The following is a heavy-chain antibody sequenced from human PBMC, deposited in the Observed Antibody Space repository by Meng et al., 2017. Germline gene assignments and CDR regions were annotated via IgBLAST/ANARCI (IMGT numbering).Heavy chain of an antibody. V-gene: IGHV4-34*01. J-gene: IGHJ4*02. CDR2: INHSGST. CDR3: ARSHSVTIVAFDY. CDR1: GRSFSGYY. D-gene: IGHD4-17*01. Sequence: QVQREQWGAGLLKPSETLSLTCAVYGRSFSGYYWSWIRQPPGKGLEWIGEINHSGSTNYNPSLKSRVTMSLDTSKNQFSLRLSSVTAADTAVYYCARSHSVTIVAFDYWGQGTLVTVSS.